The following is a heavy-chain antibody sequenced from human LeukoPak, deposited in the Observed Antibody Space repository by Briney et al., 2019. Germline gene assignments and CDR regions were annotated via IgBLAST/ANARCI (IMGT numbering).Heavy chain of an antibody. Sequence: GGSLRLSCAASGFTFSSYVMSWVRRAPGKGLEWVSAITPGGDTYYADSVKGRFTISRDNSKNTQFLQMNSLRAEDTAVYYCLGYCSGGSCYSGGYWGQGTLVTVSS. D-gene: IGHD2-15*01. V-gene: IGHV3-23*01. CDR2: ITPGGDT. CDR1: GFTFSSYV. CDR3: LGYCSGGSCYSGGY. J-gene: IGHJ4*02.